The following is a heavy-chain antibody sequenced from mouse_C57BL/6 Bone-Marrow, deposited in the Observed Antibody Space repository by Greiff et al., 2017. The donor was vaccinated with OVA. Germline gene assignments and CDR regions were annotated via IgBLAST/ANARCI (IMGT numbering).Heavy chain of an antibody. CDR2: IDPANGNT. J-gene: IGHJ3*01. Sequence: EVQLQQSVAELVRPGASVKLSCTASGFNIKNTYMHWVKQRPEKGLEWIGRIDPANGNTKYAQKLQGKATITADTSSNTAYLQLSSLTSEDTAIYYCARGFYYGSSYVWFAYWGQGTLVTVSA. CDR1: GFNIKNTY. V-gene: IGHV14-3*01. CDR3: ARGFYYGSSYVWFAY. D-gene: IGHD1-1*01.